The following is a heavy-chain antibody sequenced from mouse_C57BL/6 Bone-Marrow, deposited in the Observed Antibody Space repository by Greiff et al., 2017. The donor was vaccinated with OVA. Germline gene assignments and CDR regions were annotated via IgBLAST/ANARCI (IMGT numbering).Heavy chain of an antibody. V-gene: IGHV1-15*01. D-gene: IGHD2-3*01. CDR1: GYTFTDYE. CDR2: IDPETGGT. CDR3: TRWGYYLYWYFDV. J-gene: IGHJ1*03. Sequence: VQLQQSGAELVRPGASVTLSCKASGYTFTDYEMHWVKQTTVHGLEWIGAIDPETGGTAYNQKFKGKAILTADKSSSTAYMELRSLTSEDSAVYYCTRWGYYLYWYFDVWGTGTTVTVSS.